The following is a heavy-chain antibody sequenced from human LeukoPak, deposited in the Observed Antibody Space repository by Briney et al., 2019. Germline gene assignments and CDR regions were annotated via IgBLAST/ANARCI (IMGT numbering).Heavy chain of an antibody. D-gene: IGHD2-15*01. CDR2: IRWDGGST. V-gene: IGHV3-43*01. CDR1: GFTFNDYT. Sequence: PGGSLRLSCAASGFTFNDYTMHWVRQAPGKGLEWVSLIRWDGGSTYYADSVKGRFTISRDNSKNSLYLQMNSLRTEDTAFYYSARATQSYYYYLDVWGTGTTVTVSS. J-gene: IGHJ6*03. CDR3: ARATQSYYYYLDV.